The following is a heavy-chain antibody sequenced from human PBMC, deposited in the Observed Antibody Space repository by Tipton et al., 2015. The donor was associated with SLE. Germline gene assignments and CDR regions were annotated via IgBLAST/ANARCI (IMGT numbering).Heavy chain of an antibody. J-gene: IGHJ6*03. D-gene: IGHD3-16*01. CDR3: ASGDYYYYMDV. CDR2: IYYSGST. Sequence: TLSLTCTVSGGSISSYYWSWIRQPPGKGLEWIGYIYYSGSTNYNPSLKSRVTISVDTSKNQFSLKLSSVTAADTAVYHCASGDYYYYMDVWGKGTTVTVSS. V-gene: IGHV4-59*01. CDR1: GGSISSYY.